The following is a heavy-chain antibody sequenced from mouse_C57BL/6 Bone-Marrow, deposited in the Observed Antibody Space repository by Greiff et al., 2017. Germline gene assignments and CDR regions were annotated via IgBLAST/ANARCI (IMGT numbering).Heavy chain of an antibody. CDR1: GFTFSSYT. J-gene: IGHJ4*01. CDR2: ISGGGGNT. CDR3: ARRLLAMDY. Sequence: EVKLMESGGGLAKPGGSLKLSCAASGFTFSSYTMSWVRQTPEKRLEWVATISGGGGNTYYPDSVKGRFTISSDNAKNTLYLQMRSLRSEDTALYYYARRLLAMDYWGQGTSVTVSS. V-gene: IGHV5-9*01.